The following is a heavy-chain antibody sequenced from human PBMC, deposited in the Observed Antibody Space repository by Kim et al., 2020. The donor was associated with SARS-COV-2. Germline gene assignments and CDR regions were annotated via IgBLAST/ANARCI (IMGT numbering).Heavy chain of an antibody. CDR1: GFTVSSNY. CDR3: ARGTYYYDSSGYSNDAFD. J-gene: IGHJ3*02. Sequence: GGSLRLSCAASGFTVSSNYMSWVRQAPGKGLEWVSVIHSGSNAYYAHSVKGRFTISRDNSKNTLYLQMNSLRAEDTAVYYCARGTYYYDSSGYSNDAFD. V-gene: IGHV3-66*01. CDR2: IHSGSNA. D-gene: IGHD3-22*01.